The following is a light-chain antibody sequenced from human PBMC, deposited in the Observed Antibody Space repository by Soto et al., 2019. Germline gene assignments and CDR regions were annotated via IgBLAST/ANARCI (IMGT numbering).Light chain of an antibody. Sequence: DIVMTQSPATLSVSPGDRATLSRRASQSISNNLAWYQQKPGQAPRLLIYDASTRATGVPARFSGSGSGTEFTLTISGLQSEDFAVYYCQQCTNWPPYTFGQGTKLEIK. V-gene: IGKV3-15*01. J-gene: IGKJ2*01. CDR1: QSISNN. CDR3: QQCTNWPPYT. CDR2: DAS.